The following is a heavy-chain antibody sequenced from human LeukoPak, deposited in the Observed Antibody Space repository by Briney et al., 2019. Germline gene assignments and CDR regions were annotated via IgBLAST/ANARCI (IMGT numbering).Heavy chain of an antibody. CDR2: IWYDGSNK. CDR3: ARARDYGDYPYNWFDP. J-gene: IGHJ5*02. D-gene: IGHD4-17*01. V-gene: IGHV3-33*01. Sequence: GGSLTLSCAASGFTFSSYGMHWVRQAPGKGLEWVAVIWYDGSNKYYADSVKGRFTISRDNSKNTLYLQMNSLRAEDTAVYYCARARDYGDYPYNWFDPWGQGTLVTVSS. CDR1: GFTFSSYG.